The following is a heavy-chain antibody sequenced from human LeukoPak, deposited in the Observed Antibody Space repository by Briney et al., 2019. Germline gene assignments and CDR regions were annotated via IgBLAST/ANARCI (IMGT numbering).Heavy chain of an antibody. Sequence: SETLSLTCAVYGGSFSGYYWSWIRQPPGKGLEWIGEINHSGSTNYNPSLKSRVTISVDTSKNQFSLKLSSVTAADTAVYYCAREQSAPEHDAFDIWGQGTMVIVSS. J-gene: IGHJ3*02. CDR1: GGSFSGYY. D-gene: IGHD1-14*01. V-gene: IGHV4-34*01. CDR2: INHSGST. CDR3: AREQSAPEHDAFDI.